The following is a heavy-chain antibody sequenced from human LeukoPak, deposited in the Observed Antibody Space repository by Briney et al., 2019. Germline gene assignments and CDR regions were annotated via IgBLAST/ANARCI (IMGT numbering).Heavy chain of an antibody. J-gene: IGHJ3*02. D-gene: IGHD3-16*01. V-gene: IGHV1-8*01. CDR1: GYTFTSYD. CDR3: AMGRGGPDAFDI. Sequence: ASVKVSCKASGYTFTSYDINWVRQATGQGLEWMGWMNPNSGNTGYAQKFQGRVTMTRNTSISTAYMELSSLRSEDTAAYYCAMGRGGPDAFDIWGQGTMVTVSS. CDR2: MNPNSGNT.